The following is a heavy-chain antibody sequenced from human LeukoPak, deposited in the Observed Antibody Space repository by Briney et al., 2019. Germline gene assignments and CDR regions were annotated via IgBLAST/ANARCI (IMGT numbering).Heavy chain of an antibody. Sequence: SETLSLTCAVYGGSFNDYYWIWIRQPPGKGLEWIGEIKPSGRTNYNPSLESRVTISVDTSKNHFSLKLSSVTAADTAVYYCARRDYLDHFYYIDVWDKGNTVTVSS. D-gene: IGHD3-10*01. J-gene: IGHJ6*03. CDR1: GGSFNDYY. CDR2: IKPSGRT. CDR3: ARRDYLDHFYYIDV. V-gene: IGHV4-34*01.